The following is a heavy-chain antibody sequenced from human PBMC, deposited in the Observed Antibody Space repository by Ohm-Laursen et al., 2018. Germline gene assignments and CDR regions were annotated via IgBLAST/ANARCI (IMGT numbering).Heavy chain of an antibody. D-gene: IGHD6-6*01. V-gene: IGHV3-23*01. CDR1: GFTFSSYA. CDR3: ASLEYSSSHDFDY. CDR2: TSGSGGST. J-gene: IGHJ4*02. Sequence: SLRLSCAASGFTFSSYAMSWVRQAPGKGLAWVSGTSGSGGSTYYADSVKGRFTISRDNSKNTLYLQMNSLRAEDTAVYYCASLEYSSSHDFDYWGQGTLVTVSS.